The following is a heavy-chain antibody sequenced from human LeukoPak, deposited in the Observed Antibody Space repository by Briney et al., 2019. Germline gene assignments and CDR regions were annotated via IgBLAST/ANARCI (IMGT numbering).Heavy chain of an antibody. D-gene: IGHD3-3*01. Sequence: SETLSLTCTVSGYSISSGYYWGWIRQPPGKGLEWIGSIFYSGSTYYTPSLNSRVTISLDASKNEFSLRLSSVTAADTAVYYCARSLNNDFWSGYYQNWFDPWGQGALVTVSS. J-gene: IGHJ5*02. CDR3: ARSLNNDFWSGYYQNWFDP. CDR2: IFYSGST. CDR1: GYSISSGYY. V-gene: IGHV4-38-2*02.